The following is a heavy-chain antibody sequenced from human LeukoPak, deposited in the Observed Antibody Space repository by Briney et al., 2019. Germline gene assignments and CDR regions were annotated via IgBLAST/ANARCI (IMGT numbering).Heavy chain of an antibody. CDR1: GGTLSSYA. CDR2: IIPIFGTA. D-gene: IGHD1-26*01. CDR3: ARGEGGGSYWPYYFDY. J-gene: IGHJ4*02. V-gene: IGHV1-69*05. Sequence: SVKVSCKASGGTLSSYASSWVRQAPGQGLEWMGGIIPIFGTANYAQKFQGRVTITTDESTSTAYMELSSLRSEDTAVYYCARGEGGGSYWPYYFDYWGQGTLVTVSS.